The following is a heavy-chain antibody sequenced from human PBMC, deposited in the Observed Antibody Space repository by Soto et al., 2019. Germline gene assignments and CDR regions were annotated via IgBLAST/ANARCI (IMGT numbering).Heavy chain of an antibody. Sequence: GGSLRLSCAASGFTFGNHWLHWVRQAPGEGLEWVSRMNSDGSTKNYADSEKGRFTVSRDNAKNTLYLQMNSLRAEDTAVYYCATEEVDYWGPGTLVTVSS. CDR1: GFTFGNHW. CDR2: MNSDGSTK. CDR3: ATEEVDY. J-gene: IGHJ4*02. V-gene: IGHV3-74*01.